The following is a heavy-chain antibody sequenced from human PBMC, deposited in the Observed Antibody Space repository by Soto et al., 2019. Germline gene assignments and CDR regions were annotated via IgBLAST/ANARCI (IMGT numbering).Heavy chain of an antibody. D-gene: IGHD3-10*01. CDR2: INWNGGST. CDR3: XXXXFGEXXQDAXDI. V-gene: IGHV3-20*04. CDR1: GFSFDDYG. J-gene: IGHJ3*02. Sequence: XRLSCAAXGFSFDDYGMRWVRQAPGKGLEWVSGINWNGGSTGYADSVKGRFTISRDNAKNSLYLQMNSLRAEDTALYYXXXXXFGEXXQDAXDIWGXGTMVTVSS.